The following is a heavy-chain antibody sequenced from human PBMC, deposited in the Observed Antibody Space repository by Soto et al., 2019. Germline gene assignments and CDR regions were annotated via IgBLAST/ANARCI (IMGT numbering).Heavy chain of an antibody. J-gene: IGHJ4*02. CDR3: VRDMQLWRLVS. Sequence: EVQLVESGGGLVQPGESLRLSCAASGLTFRSYWMHWVRQAPGKGLVWVSRINTDGSVAMYVDSVKGRFTISRDNAKNTLYLHMNSLRAEDTAVYYCVRDMQLWRLVSWGQATLVTVSS. CDR2: INTDGSVA. V-gene: IGHV3-74*03. D-gene: IGHD2-21*01. CDR1: GLTFRSYW.